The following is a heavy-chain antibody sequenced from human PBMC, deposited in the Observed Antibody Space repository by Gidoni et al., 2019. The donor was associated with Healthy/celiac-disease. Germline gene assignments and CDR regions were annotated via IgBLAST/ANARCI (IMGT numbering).Heavy chain of an antibody. CDR3: ARGLVGATRSFDY. D-gene: IGHD1-26*01. V-gene: IGHV4-39*01. CDR2: IYYSGST. CDR1: GGSISSSSYY. Sequence: QLQLQESGPGLVKPSETLSLTCTVSGGSISSSSYYWGWIRQPPGKGLEWIGSIYYSGSTYYNPSLKSRVTISVDTSKNQFSLKLSSVTAADTAVYYCARGLVGATRSFDYWGQGTLVTVSS. J-gene: IGHJ4*02.